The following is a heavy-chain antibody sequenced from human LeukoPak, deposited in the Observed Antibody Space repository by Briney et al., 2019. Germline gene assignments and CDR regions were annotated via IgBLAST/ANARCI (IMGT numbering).Heavy chain of an antibody. CDR2: MNPNSGNT. CDR1: GYTFTSYD. CDR3: ATVLSYGGGYYYGMDV. V-gene: IGHV1-8*01. Sequence: ASVKVSCKASGYTFTSYDINWVRQATGQGLEWMGWMNPNSGNTGYAQKFQGRVTMTRNTSISTAYMELSSLRSEDTAVYYCATVLSYGGGYYYGMDVWGQGTTVTVS. J-gene: IGHJ6*02. D-gene: IGHD4-23*01.